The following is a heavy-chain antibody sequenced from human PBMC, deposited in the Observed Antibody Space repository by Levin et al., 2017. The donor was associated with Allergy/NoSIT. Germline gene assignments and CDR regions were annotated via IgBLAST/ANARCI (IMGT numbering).Heavy chain of an antibody. J-gene: IGHJ4*02. D-gene: IGHD5-12*01. CDR1: GFTFSSYW. CDR2: IKQDGSEK. V-gene: IGHV3-7*03. Sequence: SCAASGFTFSSYWMSWVRQAPGKGLEWVANIKQDGSEKYYVDSVKGRFTISRDNTKNSLYLQMNSLRAEDTAVYYCARARGGYDLDYWGQGTLVTVSS. CDR3: ARARGGYDLDY.